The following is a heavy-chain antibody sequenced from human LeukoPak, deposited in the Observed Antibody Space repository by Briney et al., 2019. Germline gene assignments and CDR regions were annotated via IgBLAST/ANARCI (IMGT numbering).Heavy chain of an antibody. J-gene: IGHJ4*02. D-gene: IGHD2-21*02. CDR1: GGSISSYY. CDR3: ARDRGDYGSSDY. Sequence: SETLSLTCTVSGGSISSYYWGWIRQPPGKGLEWIGRIYSSGRTNYNPSLESRVTMSVDTSKNQFSLKLNSVTAADTAVYYCARDRGDYGSSDYWGQGTLVTVSS. CDR2: IYSSGRT. V-gene: IGHV4-4*07.